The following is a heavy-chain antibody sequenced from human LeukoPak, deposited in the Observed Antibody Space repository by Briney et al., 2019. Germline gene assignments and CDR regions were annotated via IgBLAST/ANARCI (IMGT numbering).Heavy chain of an antibody. Sequence: PGGSLRLSCAASGFTFSSYEMSWVRQAPGKGPEWIAYISSSGTSKHYADSVKGRFTISRDNSKNTLYLQMNSLRAEDTAVYYCARDAPRGWLAALSMNFQHWGQGTLVTVSS. CDR2: ISSSGTSK. CDR1: GFTFSSYE. D-gene: IGHD2-15*01. J-gene: IGHJ1*01. CDR3: ARDAPRGWLAALSMNFQH. V-gene: IGHV3-48*03.